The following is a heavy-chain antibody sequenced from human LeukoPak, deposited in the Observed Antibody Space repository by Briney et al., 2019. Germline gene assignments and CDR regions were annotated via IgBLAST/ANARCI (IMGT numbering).Heavy chain of an antibody. J-gene: IGHJ3*02. CDR2: LSKSGNT. Sequence: SETLSLTCTVSGGSISSYYWSWIRLPPGKGLEWIGYLSKSGNTNYSPSLKSRVTISGDTSKNQFFLKLSSVTAADTAVYYCARARYVNSFYAFDIWGQGTLVTVSS. CDR1: GGSISSYY. V-gene: IGHV4-59*01. CDR3: ARARYVNSFYAFDI. D-gene: IGHD3-9*01.